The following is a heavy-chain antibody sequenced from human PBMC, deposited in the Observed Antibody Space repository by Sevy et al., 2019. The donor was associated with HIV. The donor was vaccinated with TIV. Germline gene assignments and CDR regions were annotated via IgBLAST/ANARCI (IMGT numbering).Heavy chain of an antibody. D-gene: IGHD3-10*01. Sequence: GGSLRLSCAASGFTFSSFAISWVRQAPGKGLEWVSDISGSGGGKKYADSVKGRFTVSRDNAQNTVFLQMNNLRGEDTRLYYCAKEFYRGSYLEDWGQGTLVTVSS. CDR1: GFTFSSFA. CDR3: AKEFYRGSYLED. J-gene: IGHJ4*02. CDR2: ISGSGGGK. V-gene: IGHV3-23*01.